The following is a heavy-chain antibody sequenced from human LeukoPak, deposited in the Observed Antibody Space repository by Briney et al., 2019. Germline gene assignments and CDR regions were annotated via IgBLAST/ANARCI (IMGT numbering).Heavy chain of an antibody. D-gene: IGHD3-10*01. CDR3: ARGTYYYGSGSYLDY. CDR2: IYYSGST. CDR1: GGSISTYY. V-gene: IGHV4-59*01. J-gene: IGHJ4*02. Sequence: PSETLSLTCTVSGGSISTYYWNWIRQPPGKGLEWIGNIYYSGSTKYNPSLKSRITISVDTSKNQFSLKLSSVTAADTAVYYCARGTYYYGSGSYLDYWGQGTLVTVSS.